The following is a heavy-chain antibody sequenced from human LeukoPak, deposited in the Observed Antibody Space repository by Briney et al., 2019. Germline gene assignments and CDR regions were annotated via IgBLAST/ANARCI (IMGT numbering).Heavy chain of an antibody. Sequence: TGGSLRLSCAASGFTFDDYAMHWVRQAPGKGRERVSGISWNSGSIGYADSVKGRFTISRDNAKNSLYLQMNSLRAEDTALYYCAKDEVTATVLGYMDVWGKGTTVTVSS. CDR3: AKDEVTATVLGYMDV. CDR1: GFTFDDYA. J-gene: IGHJ6*03. D-gene: IGHD5-18*01. CDR2: ISWNSGSI. V-gene: IGHV3-9*01.